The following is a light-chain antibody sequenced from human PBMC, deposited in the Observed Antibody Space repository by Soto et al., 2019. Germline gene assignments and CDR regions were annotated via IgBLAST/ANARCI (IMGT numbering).Light chain of an antibody. Sequence: DIHMTQSPSSLSASVGDRVTITCRASQSIMTFLNWYQQKPGKAPELLIHAASSLQSGVPSGFSGSGSGTFFTLTISSLQSEDFATYYCQQSYGTLYTFGQGTKLEIK. CDR1: QSIMTF. CDR2: AAS. J-gene: IGKJ2*01. CDR3: QQSYGTLYT. V-gene: IGKV1-39*01.